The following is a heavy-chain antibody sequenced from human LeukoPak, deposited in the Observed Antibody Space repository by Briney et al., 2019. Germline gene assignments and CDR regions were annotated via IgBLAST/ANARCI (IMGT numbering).Heavy chain of an antibody. CDR1: AGTFSSYA. J-gene: IGHJ4*02. CDR2: IIPILGTA. Sequence: GSSVKVSCKASAGTFSSYAISWVRQAPGQGLEWMGRIIPILGTANYAQKFQGRVTITADKSTSTAYMELSSLRSEDTAVYYCARGRMATTFMDYWGQGTLVTVSS. V-gene: IGHV1-69*04. CDR3: ARGRMATTFMDY. D-gene: IGHD5-24*01.